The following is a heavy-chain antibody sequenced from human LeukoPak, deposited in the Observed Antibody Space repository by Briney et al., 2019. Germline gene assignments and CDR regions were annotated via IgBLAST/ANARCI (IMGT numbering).Heavy chain of an antibody. CDR2: ISSSGSTI. V-gene: IGHV3-11*01. CDR3: ARDNGSGYDFGDH. CDR1: GFTFSDYY. J-gene: IGHJ4*02. D-gene: IGHD5-12*01. Sequence: GGSLRLSCAASGFTFSDYYMSWIRQAPGKGLEGVSYISSSGSTIYYADSVKGRFTISRDNAKSSLYLQMNSLRAEDTAVYYCARDNGSGYDFGDHWGQGTLVTVSS.